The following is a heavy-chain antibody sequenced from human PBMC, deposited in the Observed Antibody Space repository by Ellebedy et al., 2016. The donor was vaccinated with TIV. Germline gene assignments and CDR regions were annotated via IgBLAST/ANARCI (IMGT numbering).Heavy chain of an antibody. CDR2: IHDRRTT. J-gene: IGHJ4*02. Sequence: MPSETLSLTCTVSGDSITSSTYLWGWIRQPPGKGLEWIATIHDRRTTYYNPSLKSRVTISVDTSKNQFSLRLNSVTAADTAIYYCARAIHFDWLLPPAFDYWGRGALVTVSS. CDR1: GDSITSSTYL. D-gene: IGHD3-9*01. CDR3: ARAIHFDWLLPPAFDY. V-gene: IGHV4-39*07.